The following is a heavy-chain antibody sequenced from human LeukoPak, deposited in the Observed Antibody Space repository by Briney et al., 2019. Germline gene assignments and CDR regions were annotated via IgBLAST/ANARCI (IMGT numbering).Heavy chain of an antibody. J-gene: IGHJ6*02. CDR3: ARDPPLTQGYGMDV. D-gene: IGHD2-15*01. CDR2: ISSSSSTI. Sequence: GGSLRLSCAASGFTFSSYSMNWVRQAPGKGLEWVSYISSSSSTIYYADSVKGRFTISRDDSKNTLYLQMISLRVEDTAVYYCARDPPLTQGYGMDVWGQGTMVTVSS. V-gene: IGHV3-48*01. CDR1: GFTFSSYS.